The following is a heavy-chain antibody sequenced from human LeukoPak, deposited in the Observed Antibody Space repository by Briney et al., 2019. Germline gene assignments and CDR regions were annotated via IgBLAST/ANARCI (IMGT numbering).Heavy chain of an antibody. CDR2: IGGSGTRT. J-gene: IGHJ4*02. CDR3: AKDSHWILFDD. Sequence: GGSLRLSCSASRVTPTTDGMTCGPEAPGPGLEWWTGIGGSGTRTYCADSVKGRFTISRDNSKNTLYLQMNSLRDEDTAVYYCAKDSHWILFDDWGQGTLVTVSS. V-gene: IGHV3-23*01. D-gene: IGHD2-2*03. CDR1: RVTPTTDG.